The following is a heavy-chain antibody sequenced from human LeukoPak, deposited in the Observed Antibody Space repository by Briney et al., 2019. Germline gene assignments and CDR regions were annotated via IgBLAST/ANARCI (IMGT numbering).Heavy chain of an antibody. CDR3: GRGGGIQLWLRNWFDP. D-gene: IGHD5-18*01. V-gene: IGHV1-46*01. J-gene: IGHJ5*02. CDR2: INPSGGST. Sequence: GASVKVSCKASGYTFTSYYMHWVRQAPGQGLEWMRIINPSGGSTSYAQKFQGRVTMTRDTSTSTVYMELSSLRSEDTAVYYCGRGGGIQLWLRNWFDPWGQGTLVTVSS. CDR1: GYTFTSYY.